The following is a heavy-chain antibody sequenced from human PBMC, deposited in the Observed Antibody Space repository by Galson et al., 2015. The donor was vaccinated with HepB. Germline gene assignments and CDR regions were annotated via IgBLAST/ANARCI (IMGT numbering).Heavy chain of an antibody. V-gene: IGHV3-43*01. Sequence: LRLSCAASGFTFDDYTMHWVRQAPGKGLEWVSLISWDGGSTYYADSVKGRFTISRDNSKNSLYLQMNSLRTEDTALYYCAVAYGDYPFDYWGQGTQVTVSS. CDR3: AVAYGDYPFDY. J-gene: IGHJ4*02. CDR2: ISWDGGST. CDR1: GFTFDDYT. D-gene: IGHD4-17*01.